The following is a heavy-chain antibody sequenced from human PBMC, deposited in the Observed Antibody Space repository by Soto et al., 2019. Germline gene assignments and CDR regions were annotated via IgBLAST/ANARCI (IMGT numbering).Heavy chain of an antibody. V-gene: IGHV3-23*01. Sequence: PGGSLRLSCAASGFTFSNYAMTWVRQAPGKGLEWVSGLNGSGGSTSSADSVKGRFAISRDNSKNTLYLQMNSLRAEDTAVYYCATRSGGGGAFDIWGQGTMVTVSS. J-gene: IGHJ3*02. CDR1: GFTFSNYA. CDR3: ATRSGGGGAFDI. D-gene: IGHD3-10*01. CDR2: LNGSGGST.